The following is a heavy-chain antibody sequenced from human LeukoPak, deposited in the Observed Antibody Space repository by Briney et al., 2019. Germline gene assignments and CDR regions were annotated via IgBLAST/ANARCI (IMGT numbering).Heavy chain of an antibody. Sequence: SETLSLTCTVSGGSISSSSYYWGWLRQPPGKGLEWIGSIYYSGSTYYNPSLKSRVTISVDTSKNQFSLKLSSVTAADTAVYYCARLAGYDFWSGYYPYYFDYWGQGTLVTVSS. CDR3: ARLAGYDFWSGYYPYYFDY. D-gene: IGHD3-3*01. CDR1: GGSISSSSYY. J-gene: IGHJ4*02. CDR2: IYYSGST. V-gene: IGHV4-39*01.